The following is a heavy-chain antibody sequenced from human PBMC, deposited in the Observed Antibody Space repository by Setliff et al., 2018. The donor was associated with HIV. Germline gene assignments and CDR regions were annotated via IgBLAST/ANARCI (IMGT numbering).Heavy chain of an antibody. Sequence: SETLSPTCAVYGGSFSGYYWSWIRQPPGKGLEWIGEINHSGSTNYNPSLESRVTISVDTSKSQFSLKLTSVTAADTAMYYCARGSRLDDSSGYYNYWGQGTLVTVSS. V-gene: IGHV4-34*01. CDR1: GGSFSGYY. CDR2: INHSGST. CDR3: ARGSRLDDSSGYYNY. J-gene: IGHJ4*02. D-gene: IGHD3-22*01.